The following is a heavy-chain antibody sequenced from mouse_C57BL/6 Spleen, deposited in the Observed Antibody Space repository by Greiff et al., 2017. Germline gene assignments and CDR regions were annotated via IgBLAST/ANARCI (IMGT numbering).Heavy chain of an antibody. CDR2: ISDGGSYT. J-gene: IGHJ2*01. Sequence: EVKLMESGGGLVKPGGSLKLSCAASGFTFSSYAMSWVRLTPEKRLEWVATISDGGSYTYYPDNVKGRFTISRDNAKNNLYLQMSHLKSEDTAMYYCARDYYGSSYFDYWGQGTTLTVSS. D-gene: IGHD1-1*01. CDR3: ARDYYGSSYFDY. CDR1: GFTFSSYA. V-gene: IGHV5-4*01.